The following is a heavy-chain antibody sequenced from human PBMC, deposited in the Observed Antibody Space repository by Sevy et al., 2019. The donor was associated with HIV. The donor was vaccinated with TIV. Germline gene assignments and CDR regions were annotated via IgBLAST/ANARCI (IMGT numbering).Heavy chain of an antibody. J-gene: IGHJ5*02. CDR1: GYSFTSYW. D-gene: IGHD6-13*01. CDR2: IYPGDSDT. Sequence: GESLKISCKGSGYSFTSYWIGWVRQMPGKGLEWMGIIYPGDSDTRYSPSFQGQVTISADKSISTAYLQWSSLKASDTAMYYCARPYSYSSSWGGGLNWFDPWGQGTLVTVSS. CDR3: ARPYSYSSSWGGGLNWFDP. V-gene: IGHV5-51*01.